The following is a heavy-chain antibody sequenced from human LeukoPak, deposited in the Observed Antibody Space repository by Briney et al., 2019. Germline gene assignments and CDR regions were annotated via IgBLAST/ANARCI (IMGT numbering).Heavy chain of an antibody. Sequence: SQTLSLACAISGDSVSSAAWNWIRQSPSRGLEWLGRTYYRSKWYNDYAVSVKSRITINPDTSKNQFSLQLNSVTPEDTAVYYCARGGIGYCTSSSCYFDYWGQGTLVTVSS. CDR3: ARGGIGYCTSSSCYFDY. CDR2: TYYRSKWYN. D-gene: IGHD2-2*01. CDR1: GDSVSSAA. J-gene: IGHJ4*02. V-gene: IGHV6-1*01.